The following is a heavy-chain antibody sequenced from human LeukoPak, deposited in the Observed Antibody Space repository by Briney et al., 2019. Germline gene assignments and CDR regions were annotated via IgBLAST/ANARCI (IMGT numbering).Heavy chain of an antibody. D-gene: IGHD4-23*01. CDR3: ARGVRKVGTDAFDI. CDR2: IYYSGST. Sequence: SETLSLTCTVSGGSISSYYWSWIRQPPGKGLEWIGYIYYSGSTNYNPSLKSRVTISVDTSKNQFSLKLSSVTAADTAVYYCARGVRKVGTDAFDIWGQGTMVTVSS. J-gene: IGHJ3*02. CDR1: GGSISSYY. V-gene: IGHV4-59*01.